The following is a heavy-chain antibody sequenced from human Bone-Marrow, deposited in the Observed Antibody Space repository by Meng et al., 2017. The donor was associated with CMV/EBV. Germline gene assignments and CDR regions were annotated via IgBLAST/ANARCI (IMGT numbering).Heavy chain of an antibody. Sequence: GSLRLSCAASGFTFSSYDMHWVRQATGKGLEWVSAIGTAGDTYYPGSVKGRFTISRENAKNSLYLQMNSLRAGDTAVYYCARPGYDFWSGYWAYYFDYWGQGTLVTVSS. CDR3: ARPGYDFWSGYWAYYFDY. D-gene: IGHD3-3*01. CDR1: GFTFSSYD. CDR2: IGTAGDT. V-gene: IGHV3-13*01. J-gene: IGHJ4*02.